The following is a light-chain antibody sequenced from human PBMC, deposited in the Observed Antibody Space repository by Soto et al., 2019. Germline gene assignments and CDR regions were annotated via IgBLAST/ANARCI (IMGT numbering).Light chain of an antibody. CDR3: QQYDNRPIT. CDR2: DAS. V-gene: IGKV1-33*01. Sequence: DIQMTQSPSSLSASVGDRVTITCQASQDISNYLNWYQQKPGKAPKLLIYDASNLETGAPSRLSGSGSGTDFTFTSSSLQPEDIATYYCQQYDNRPITFGGGTKVEIK. J-gene: IGKJ4*01. CDR1: QDISNY.